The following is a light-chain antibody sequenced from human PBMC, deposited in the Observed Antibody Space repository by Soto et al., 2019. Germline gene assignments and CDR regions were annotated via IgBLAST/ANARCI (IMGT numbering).Light chain of an antibody. CDR1: QSVSSY. Sequence: EIVLTQSPATLSLSPEERATLSCRATQSVSSYLAWYQQKPGQAPRLLIYDAFNRATGIPARFSGSGSGTDFTRTISSLEPEDSAVYYCQQGGAFGPGTKVDIK. CDR3: QQGGA. CDR2: DAF. J-gene: IGKJ3*01. V-gene: IGKV3-11*01.